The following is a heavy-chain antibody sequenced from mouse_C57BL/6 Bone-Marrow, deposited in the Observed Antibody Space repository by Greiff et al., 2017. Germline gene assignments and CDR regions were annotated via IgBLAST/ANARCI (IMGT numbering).Heavy chain of an antibody. Sequence: VQLQQSGAELVKPGASVKMSCKASGYTFTSYWITWVKQRPGQGLEWIGDIYPGSGSTNYNEKFKSKATLTVDTSSSTAYMQRSSLTSEDSAVYYCARPYYSNYWYFDVGGTGTTVTVSS. CDR2: IYPGSGST. V-gene: IGHV1-55*01. CDR3: ARPYYSNYWYFDV. J-gene: IGHJ1*03. D-gene: IGHD2-5*01. CDR1: GYTFTSYW.